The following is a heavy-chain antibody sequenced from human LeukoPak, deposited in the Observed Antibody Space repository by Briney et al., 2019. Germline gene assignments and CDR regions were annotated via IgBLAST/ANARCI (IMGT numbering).Heavy chain of an antibody. D-gene: IGHD3-3*01. CDR1: GFTFSSYW. CDR3: AKGSRLRFLETGSAFDI. Sequence: GGSLRLSCAASGFTFSSYWMHWVRQAPGKGLVWVSRINSDGSSTSYADSVKGRFTISRDNAKNTLYLQMNSLRAEDTAVYYCAKGSRLRFLETGSAFDIWGQGTMVTVSS. CDR2: INSDGSST. J-gene: IGHJ3*02. V-gene: IGHV3-74*01.